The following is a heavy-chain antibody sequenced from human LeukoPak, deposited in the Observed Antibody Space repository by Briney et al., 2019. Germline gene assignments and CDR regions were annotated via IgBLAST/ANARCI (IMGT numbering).Heavy chain of an antibody. CDR3: AKDRGPYVGLDNNWLDP. D-gene: IGHD3-10*02. V-gene: IGHV3-23*01. CDR2: ISGRGDNA. J-gene: IGHJ5*02. CDR1: GLPFHIYA. Sequence: GGPLTLSCVASGLPFHIYAMNWVRQAPGRGLEWVYAISGRGDNAHYADSVKGRQNISRDNPKNTVYLEMTTLTGEQTAVHYCAKDRGPYVGLDNNWLDPWGQGTLVIVSS.